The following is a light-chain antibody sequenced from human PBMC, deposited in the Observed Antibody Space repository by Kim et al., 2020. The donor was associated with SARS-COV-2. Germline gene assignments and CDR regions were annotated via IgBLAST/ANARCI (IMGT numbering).Light chain of an antibody. CDR2: GKN. Sequence: SSELTQDPAVSVALGQTVRITCQGDSLRSYYATWYQQKPGQAPILVIYGKNNRPSGIPDRFSGSSSGNTASLTIPGTQAGDEADYYCNSRDSNYNVVFGG. V-gene: IGLV3-19*01. J-gene: IGLJ2*01. CDR1: SLRSYY. CDR3: NSRDSNYNVV.